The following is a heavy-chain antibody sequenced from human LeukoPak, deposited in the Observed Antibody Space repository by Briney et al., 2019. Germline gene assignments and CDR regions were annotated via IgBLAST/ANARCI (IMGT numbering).Heavy chain of an antibody. CDR3: ARAPSPPDYGDYGGSFDY. CDR2: IYYSGST. Sequence: SETLSLTCTVSGGSISSYYWSWIRQPPGKGLEWIGSIYYSGSTDYNPSLKSRVTISVDTSKNQFSLKLSSVTAADTAVYYCARAPSPPDYGDYGGSFDYWGQGTLVTVSS. J-gene: IGHJ4*02. V-gene: IGHV4-39*07. CDR1: GGSISSYY. D-gene: IGHD4-17*01.